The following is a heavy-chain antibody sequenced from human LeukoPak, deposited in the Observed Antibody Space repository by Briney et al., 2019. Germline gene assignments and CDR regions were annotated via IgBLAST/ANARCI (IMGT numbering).Heavy chain of an antibody. CDR3: ARFVTYYYDSSGNFRGVLIFDP. CDR1: GGSFCGYY. D-gene: IGHD3-22*01. Sequence: PSETLSLTCAVYGGSFCGYYRSCIRQPPGQGLEWIGEINHSGSTNYNPSLKSRVTISVDTSKNQIALKLSSVTAADTAVYYCARFVTYYYDSSGNFRGVLIFDPWGQGTLVTVSS. J-gene: IGHJ5*02. V-gene: IGHV4-34*01. CDR2: INHSGST.